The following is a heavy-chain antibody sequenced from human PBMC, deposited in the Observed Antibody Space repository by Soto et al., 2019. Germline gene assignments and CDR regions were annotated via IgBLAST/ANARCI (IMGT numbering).Heavy chain of an antibody. CDR2: ISAYNGNT. D-gene: IGHD3-9*01. V-gene: IGHV1-18*04. CDR1: GYTFTSYG. CDR3: ARLDYDILTGPRDAESDY. J-gene: IGHJ4*02. Sequence: ASVKVSCKASGYTFTSYGISWVRQAPGQGLEWMGWISAYNGNTNYAQKLQGRVTMTTDTSTSTAYMELRSLRSDDTAVYYCARLDYDILTGPRDAESDYWGQGTLVTVPQ.